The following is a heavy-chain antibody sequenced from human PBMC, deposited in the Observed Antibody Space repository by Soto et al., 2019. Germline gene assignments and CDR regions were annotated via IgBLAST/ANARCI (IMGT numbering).Heavy chain of an antibody. CDR1: GGSVSGSYYY. CDR3: ATSQKGYNWNYFDH. CDR2: VFHTGFT. J-gene: IGHJ4*02. V-gene: IGHV4-39*01. Sequence: SETLSLTCAVSGGSVSGSYYYWAWLRQSPGKGPEWIGRVFHTGFTSYNPSLESCVSVSVDTSKSQFSLKLSAVTASDTAVYYCATSQKGYNWNYFDHWGQGALVTVS. D-gene: IGHD1-1*01.